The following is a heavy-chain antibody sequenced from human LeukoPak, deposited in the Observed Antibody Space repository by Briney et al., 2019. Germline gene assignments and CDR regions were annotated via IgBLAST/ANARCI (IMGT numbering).Heavy chain of an antibody. Sequence: PGRSLRLSCAPSGFTFSSYGMHWVRQAPGKGLEWVAVISYDGSNKYYADSVKGRFTISRDNSKNTLYLQMNSLRAEDTAVYYCAKGMPWIDTAMVHDAFDIWGQGTMVTVSS. CDR3: AKGMPWIDTAMVHDAFDI. D-gene: IGHD5-18*01. CDR1: GFTFSSYG. CDR2: ISYDGSNK. V-gene: IGHV3-30*18. J-gene: IGHJ3*02.